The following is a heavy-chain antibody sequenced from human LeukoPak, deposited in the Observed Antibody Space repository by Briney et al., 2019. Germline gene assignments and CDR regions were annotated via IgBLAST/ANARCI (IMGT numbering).Heavy chain of an antibody. Sequence: PSDTLSLTCTVFGGSIVSSTNYWAWVRQPPGKGLEWIGSIFYSGNTHYNPSLKSRVTMSVDTSKNEFSLKLTSVTAADTAVYYCTRHWSEFYNIGMGVWGHGTTVTVS. D-gene: IGHD3-3*01. V-gene: IGHV4-39*01. CDR3: TRHWSEFYNIGMGV. CDR2: IFYSGNT. J-gene: IGHJ6*02. CDR1: GGSIVSSTNY.